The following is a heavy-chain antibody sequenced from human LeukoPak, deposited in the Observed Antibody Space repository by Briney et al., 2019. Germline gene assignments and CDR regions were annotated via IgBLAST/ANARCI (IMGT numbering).Heavy chain of an antibody. D-gene: IGHD5-12*01. CDR1: GGSISRGDYY. CDR2: IYYSGST. J-gene: IGHJ4*02. Sequence: SETLSLTCTVYGGSISRGDYYWRWIRQPPGKGLEWIGYIYYSGSTYYNPSLKSRVTISVDSSKNQFSLKLSSVTAADTAVYYCARAGVDIVATMSYYFDYWGQGTLVTVSS. CDR3: ARAGVDIVATMSYYFDY. V-gene: IGHV4-30-4*01.